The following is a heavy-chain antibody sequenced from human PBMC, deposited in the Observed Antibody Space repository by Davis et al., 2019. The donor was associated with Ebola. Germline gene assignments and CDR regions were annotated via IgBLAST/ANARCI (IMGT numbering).Heavy chain of an antibody. D-gene: IGHD5-12*01. V-gene: IGHV6-1*01. J-gene: IGHJ4*02. Sequence: HSQTPSLTCAISGDRVSSGGWNWIRQSPSRGLEWLGRTYYNSKWYNDYAVSVKSRITINPDTSKNQFSLQLNSVTPEDTAVYVCARGWLRSPGFDYWGQGTLVTVSS. CDR3: ARGWLRSPGFDY. CDR2: TYYNSKWYN. CDR1: GDRVSSGG.